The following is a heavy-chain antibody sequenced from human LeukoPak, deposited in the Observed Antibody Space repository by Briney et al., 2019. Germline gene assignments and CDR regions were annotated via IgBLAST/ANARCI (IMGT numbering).Heavy chain of an antibody. V-gene: IGHV1-2*02. D-gene: IGHD5-18*01. Sequence: ASVKVSCKASGYTFTGYYMHWVRQAPGQGLEWMGWINPNSGGTNYAQKFQGRVTMTRDTSISTAYMELSRLRSDDTAVYYCARGVRYSYGYYYYYMDVWGKGTTVTISS. CDR2: INPNSGGT. CDR1: GYTFTGYY. CDR3: ARGVRYSYGYYYYYMDV. J-gene: IGHJ6*03.